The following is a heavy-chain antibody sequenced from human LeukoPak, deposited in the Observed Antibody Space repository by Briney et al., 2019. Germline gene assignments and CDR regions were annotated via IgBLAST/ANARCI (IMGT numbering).Heavy chain of an antibody. CDR2: IYYGSVFYSVST. D-gene: IGHD3-22*01. CDR3: ARDRYYYDSSGTRWFDP. Sequence: PSETLSLTCTVSDGSISSSSYYWGWIRQPPGKGLEWIGSIYYGSVFYSVSTYYNPSLKSRVTMSGDTSKNQFSLKLSSVTAADTAVYYCARDRYYYDSSGTRWFDPWGQGTLVTVSS. V-gene: IGHV4-39*07. CDR1: DGSISSSSYY. J-gene: IGHJ5*02.